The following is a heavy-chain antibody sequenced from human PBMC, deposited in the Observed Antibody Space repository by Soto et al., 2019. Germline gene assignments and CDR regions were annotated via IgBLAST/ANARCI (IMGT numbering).Heavy chain of an antibody. J-gene: IGHJ4*02. CDR1: GFTFSSYG. D-gene: IGHD3-16*02. CDR3: ARDHITSYRPFDY. Sequence: GGSLRLSCAASGFTFSSYGMHWVRQAPGKGLEWVAVIWYDGSNKYYADSVKGRFTISRDNSKNTLYLQMNSLRAEDTAVYYCARDHITSYRPFDYWGQGTLVTVSS. V-gene: IGHV3-33*01. CDR2: IWYDGSNK.